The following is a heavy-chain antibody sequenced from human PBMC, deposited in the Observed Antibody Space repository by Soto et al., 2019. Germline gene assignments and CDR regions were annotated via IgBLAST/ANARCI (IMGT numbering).Heavy chain of an antibody. CDR2: TSPAGSST. Sequence: DVQLVESGGGIVQPGGSLRLSCAASGFTVTSYWMHWVRQAPGKGLVWVSRTSPAGSSTYYADFVRGRFTISKDTAKNTLYLQINSLRAEDTAVYYCAKLGGGAVELLWFGELFSDYWGQGTLVTVSS. D-gene: IGHD3-10*01. CDR3: AKLGGGAVELLWFGELFSDY. V-gene: IGHV3-74*01. J-gene: IGHJ4*02. CDR1: GFTVTSYW.